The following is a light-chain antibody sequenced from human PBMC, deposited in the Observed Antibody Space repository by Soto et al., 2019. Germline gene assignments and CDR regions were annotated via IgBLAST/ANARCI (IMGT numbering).Light chain of an antibody. CDR2: SNT. J-gene: IGLJ2*01. V-gene: IGLV1-44*01. CDR1: SSNIGSHT. Sequence: QSVLTQPPSASGTPGQTIAISCSGGSSNIGSHTVNWYQLLPGTAPRLLIYSNTQRPSGVPDHFSGYKSGTSASLAISGLQSEYEGDYYCAAWDDSLNGVVFGGGTKLTVL. CDR3: AAWDDSLNGVV.